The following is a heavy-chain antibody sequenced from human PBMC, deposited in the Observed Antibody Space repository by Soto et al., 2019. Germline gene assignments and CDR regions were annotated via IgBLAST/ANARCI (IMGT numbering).Heavy chain of an antibody. J-gene: IGHJ6*03. CDR2: INSDGSAT. Sequence: GGSLRLSCGTSGFLFGAYGGHWVRQAPGKGLVWVSRINSDGSATTYADSVKGRFTISRDNAKNTLYLQMNSLRDEDTAIYYCATDKNYHMDVWGSGTTVTVSS. CDR1: GFLFGAYG. V-gene: IGHV3-74*01. CDR3: ATDKNYHMDV.